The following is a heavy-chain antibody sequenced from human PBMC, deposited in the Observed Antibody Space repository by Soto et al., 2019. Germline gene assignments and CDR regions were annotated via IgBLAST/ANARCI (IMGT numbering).Heavy chain of an antibody. J-gene: IGHJ6*04. CDR1: GYSFTNYY. CDR2: IHPNGGGT. D-gene: IGHD3-16*01. V-gene: IGHV1-46*01. CDR3: AKAGGGISYFYKGMAF. Sequence: RASVKVSCKASGYSFTNYYMHWVRQAPGQGLEYMGVIHPNGGGTSYAQKFQGRVTITADESTSTAYMELSSLRSEDTAVYYCAKAGGGISYFYKGMAFWGKGSTVPVSP.